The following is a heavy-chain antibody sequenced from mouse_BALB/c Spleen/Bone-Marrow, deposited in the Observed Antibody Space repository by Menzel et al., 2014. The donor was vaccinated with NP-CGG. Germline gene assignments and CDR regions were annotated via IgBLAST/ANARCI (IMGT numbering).Heavy chain of an antibody. Sequence: VHVKQSGTVLARPGASVKMSCKASGYTFTSYWMHWVKQRPGQGLEWIGAIYPGNSDTSYNQKFKGKAKLTAVTSTSTAYMELSSLTNEDSAVYYCTTLAQNNFDYWGQGTTLTVSS. CDR2: IYPGNSDT. V-gene: IGHV1-5*01. J-gene: IGHJ2*01. CDR3: TTLAQNNFDY. D-gene: IGHD3-1*01. CDR1: GYTFTSYW.